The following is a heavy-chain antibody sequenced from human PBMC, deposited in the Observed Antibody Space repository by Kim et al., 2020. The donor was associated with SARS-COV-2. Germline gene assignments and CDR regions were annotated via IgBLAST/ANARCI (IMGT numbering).Heavy chain of an antibody. J-gene: IGHJ6*02. CDR2: IWYDGSNK. CDR1: GFTFSSYG. Sequence: GGSLRLSCAASGFTFSSYGMHWVRQAPGKGLEWVAVIWYDGSNKYYADSVKGRFTISRDNSKNTLYLQMNSLRAEDTAVYYCAREDGSGPKLKGYYYGMDVWGQGTTVTVSS. V-gene: IGHV3-33*01. CDR3: AREDGSGPKLKGYYYGMDV. D-gene: IGHD3-10*01.